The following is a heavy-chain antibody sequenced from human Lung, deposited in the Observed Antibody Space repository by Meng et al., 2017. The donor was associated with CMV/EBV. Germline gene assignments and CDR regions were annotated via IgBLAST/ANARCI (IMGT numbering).Heavy chain of an antibody. CDR3: ARTGTSANYYYYYGMDV. Sequence: GGSLRLXXAASGFTFSDYYMSWIRQAPGKGLEWVSYISSSGSTIYYADSVKGRFTISRDNAKNSPYLQMNSLRAEDTAVYYCARTGTSANYYYYYGMDVWGQGXTVTVSS. J-gene: IGHJ6*02. D-gene: IGHD1/OR15-1a*01. CDR1: GFTFSDYY. CDR2: ISSSGSTI. V-gene: IGHV3-11*01.